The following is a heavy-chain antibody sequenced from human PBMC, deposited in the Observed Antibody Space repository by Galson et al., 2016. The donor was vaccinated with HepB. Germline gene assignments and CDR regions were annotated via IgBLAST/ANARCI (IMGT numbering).Heavy chain of an antibody. CDR3: ARGSAAGTWGYGMGV. D-gene: IGHD6-13*01. V-gene: IGHV3-30*03. CDR1: GLTFSNYD. J-gene: IGHJ6*02. CDR2: ISYDGTNK. Sequence: SLRLSCAASGLTFSNYDMHWVRQPPGKGLEWVAVISYDGTNKYYADSVKGRFTISRDNPKNTVYLQMNSLRPEETAVYYCARGSAAGTWGYGMGVWGQGTTVSVSS.